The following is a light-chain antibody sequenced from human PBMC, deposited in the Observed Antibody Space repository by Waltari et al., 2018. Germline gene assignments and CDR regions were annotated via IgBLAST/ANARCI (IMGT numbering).Light chain of an antibody. CDR2: GAS. CDR1: QTISGSW. V-gene: IGKV3-20*01. J-gene: IGKJ4*01. Sequence: EIVLTQSPGTLSLSPGEGATLSCRASQTISGSWLTWYQQKPGQAPRLVIYGASIRAIAIPDRFSGSGSGTDFTLTISRLEPEDFAVYYCQQYDGSSVTFGGGTKVEIK. CDR3: QQYDGSSVT.